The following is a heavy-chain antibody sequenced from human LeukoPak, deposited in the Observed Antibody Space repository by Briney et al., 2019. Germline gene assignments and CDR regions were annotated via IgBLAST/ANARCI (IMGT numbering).Heavy chain of an antibody. Sequence: PSQTLSLTCIVSGGSISTGSYYWSWIRQPAGKGLEWIGRIYTSGSTNYNPSLKSRVTMSVDTSKNQFSLKLSSVTAADTAVYYCARSITSYYYYMDVWGKGTTVTVSS. D-gene: IGHD3-16*01. J-gene: IGHJ6*03. CDR1: GGSISTGSYY. CDR3: ARSITSYYYYMDV. V-gene: IGHV4-61*02. CDR2: IYTSGST.